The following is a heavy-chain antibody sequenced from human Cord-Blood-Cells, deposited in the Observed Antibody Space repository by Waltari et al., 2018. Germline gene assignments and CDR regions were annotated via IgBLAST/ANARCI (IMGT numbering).Heavy chain of an antibody. J-gene: IGHJ4*02. CDR1: GGSCRGHY. Sequence: QVQLQQWGAGLLKPSETLSLTCAAYGGSCRGHYWSWIRQPPGKGLERIGEINHSGSTNYNPSLKSRVTISVDTSKNQFSLKLSSVTAADTAVYYCARGKEIFPDYWGQGTLVTVSS. D-gene: IGHD3-9*01. V-gene: IGHV4-34*01. CDR2: INHSGST. CDR3: ARGKEIFPDY.